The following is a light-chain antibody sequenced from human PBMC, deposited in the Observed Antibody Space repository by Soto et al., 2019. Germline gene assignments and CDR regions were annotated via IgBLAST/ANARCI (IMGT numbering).Light chain of an antibody. CDR3: SSKSPDF. J-gene: IGLJ1*01. CDR1: SSGIRDYNY. CDR2: EVS. Sequence: QSVLTQPASVSGSPGQSITISCTGASSGIRDYNYVSWYQQLPGNAPKLIMYEVSNRPSGISNRFSGSKSGNTASLTISGLQAEDEADYYCSSKSPDFFGTGTKVTVL. V-gene: IGLV2-14*01.